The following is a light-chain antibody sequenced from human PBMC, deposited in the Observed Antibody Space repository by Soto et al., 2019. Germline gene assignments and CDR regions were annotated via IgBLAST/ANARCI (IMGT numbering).Light chain of an antibody. CDR3: QQRYSTSWM. CDR1: QSISSY. Sequence: DIQMTQSPSSLSASVGDRVTITCRASQSISSYLNWYQQKPGKAPKLLIYAASSLQSVVPSRFSGSGSGTDFTLTISSLQPEDFATYYCQQRYSTSWMFGQGTKVEIQ. CDR2: AAS. V-gene: IGKV1-39*01. J-gene: IGKJ1*01.